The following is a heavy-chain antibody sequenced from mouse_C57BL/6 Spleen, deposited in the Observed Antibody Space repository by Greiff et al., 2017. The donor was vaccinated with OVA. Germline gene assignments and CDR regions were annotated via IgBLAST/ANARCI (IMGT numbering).Heavy chain of an antibody. CDR2: ISSGGSYT. V-gene: IGHV5-6*01. CDR1: GFTFSSYG. J-gene: IGHJ2*01. CDR3: ARPFYDYDWAFDY. Sequence: EVKLVESGGDLVKPGGSLKLSCAASGFTFSSYGMSWVRQTPDKRLEWVATISSGGSYTYYPDSVKGRFTISRDNAKNTLYLQMSSLKSEDTAMYYCARPFYDYDWAFDYWGQGTTLTVSS. D-gene: IGHD2-4*01.